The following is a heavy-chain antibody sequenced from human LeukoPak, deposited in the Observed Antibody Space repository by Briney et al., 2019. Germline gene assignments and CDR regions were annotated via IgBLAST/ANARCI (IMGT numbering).Heavy chain of an antibody. J-gene: IGHJ4*02. CDR1: GFTFSSYG. V-gene: IGHV3-33*06. Sequence: GGALRLSCAASGFTFSSYGMHWVPQAPGKGLEWGAVIWYDGSNKYYADSVKGRFTISRDNSKNTLYLQMNSLRAEDTAVYYCAKDKRVIWSGYDFDYWGQGTLVTVSS. D-gene: IGHD5-12*01. CDR2: IWYDGSNK. CDR3: AKDKRVIWSGYDFDY.